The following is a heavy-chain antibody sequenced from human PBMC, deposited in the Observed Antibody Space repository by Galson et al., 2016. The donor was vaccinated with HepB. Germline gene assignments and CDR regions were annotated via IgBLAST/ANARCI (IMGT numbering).Heavy chain of an antibody. Sequence: SLKLSCAASGFTFNNYAMSWVRQAPGQGLEWVPAISGSGGNIYFAAAVKDRVTITRDNSTNMLHLQMNSLTAEDTAVYYCARGTSIVVVTPPCWGQGTLVTVSS. CDR3: ARGTSIVVVTPPC. D-gene: IGHD2-21*02. J-gene: IGHJ4*02. CDR2: ISGSGGNI. CDR1: GFTFNNYA. V-gene: IGHV3-23*01.